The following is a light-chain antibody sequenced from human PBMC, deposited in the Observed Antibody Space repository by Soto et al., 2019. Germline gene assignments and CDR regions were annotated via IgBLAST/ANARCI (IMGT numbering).Light chain of an antibody. V-gene: IGKV1-9*01. CDR1: QGISSY. Sequence: DIQLTQSPSFLSESVGDRVTITCRASQGISSYLAWYQQKPGKAPKLLIYAASTLQSGFPSRFSGSGSETEFTLTISSLQPEDFATYYFQQLNSYPLTFVGGTKVEIK. J-gene: IGKJ4*01. CDR3: QQLNSYPLT. CDR2: AAS.